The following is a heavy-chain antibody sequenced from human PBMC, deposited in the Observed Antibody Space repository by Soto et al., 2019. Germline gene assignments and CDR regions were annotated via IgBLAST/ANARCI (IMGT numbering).Heavy chain of an antibody. J-gene: IGHJ5*02. CDR3: VRAGYSDLGLRWFDP. CDR1: GDSVATSSYY. V-gene: IGHV4-39*07. CDR2: VYYTGRT. D-gene: IGHD5-18*01. Sequence: PSETLSLTCTVSGDSVATSSYYWCWIRQTPGRGLEWIGTVYYTGRTYYNPSLNNRINMSLDTSKNKFSLNLRSVTAADTAVYYCVRAGYSDLGLRWFDPWGQGTLVTVSS.